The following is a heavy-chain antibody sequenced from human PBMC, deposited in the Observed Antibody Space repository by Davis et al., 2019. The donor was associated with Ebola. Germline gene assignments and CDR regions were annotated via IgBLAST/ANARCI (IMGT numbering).Heavy chain of an antibody. Sequence: PGGSLRLSCAASGFTFSNYGLHWVRQAPGKGLKWVATISYDGSKRDYADSVKGRFIISRDNSKNSLYLHMNSLRPEDTAVYYCAKMHITSPDRWGQGTLVTVSS. CDR2: ISYDGSKR. CDR3: AKMHITSPDR. J-gene: IGHJ5*02. D-gene: IGHD3-16*01. V-gene: IGHV3-30*18. CDR1: GFTFSNYG.